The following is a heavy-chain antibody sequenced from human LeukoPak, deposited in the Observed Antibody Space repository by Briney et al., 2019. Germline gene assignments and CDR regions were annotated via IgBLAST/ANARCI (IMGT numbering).Heavy chain of an antibody. CDR3: ARDGSKGRSSSWYEGFAP. D-gene: IGHD6-13*01. J-gene: IGHJ5*02. CDR2: TYYRYKWYN. Sequence: SQTLSLTCAISGDSVSRSSAAWNWIRQSPSRGLEWLGRTYYRYKWYNDYAVSVKGRIPINPDTSKNPFSLQLNSVPPEDTAVYYCARDGSKGRSSSWYEGFAPWGQGTLVTVSS. CDR1: GDSVSRSSAA. V-gene: IGHV6-1*01.